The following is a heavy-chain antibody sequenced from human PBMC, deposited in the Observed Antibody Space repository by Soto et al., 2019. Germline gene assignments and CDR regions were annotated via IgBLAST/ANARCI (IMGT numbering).Heavy chain of an antibody. V-gene: IGHV1-69*01. CDR1: GGTFSSYA. CDR3: ARDGGYCSSTSCSYYYYYGMDV. J-gene: IGHJ6*02. Sequence: QVQLVQSGAEVKKPGSSVKVSCKASGGTFSSYAISWVRQAPGQGLEWMGGIIPIFGTANYAQKFQGRVTITADESTSTAYMEPSSLRSEDTAVYYCARDGGYCSSTSCSYYYYYGMDVWGQGTTVTVSS. CDR2: IIPIFGTA. D-gene: IGHD2-2*01.